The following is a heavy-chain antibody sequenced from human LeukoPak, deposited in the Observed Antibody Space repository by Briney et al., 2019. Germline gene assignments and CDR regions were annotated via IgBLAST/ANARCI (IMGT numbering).Heavy chain of an antibody. J-gene: IGHJ4*02. CDR1: GFTFSSYG. D-gene: IGHD3-22*01. CDR3: TKEDSSGYYPTYFDY. Sequence: GGSLRLSCAASGFTFSSYGMHWGRQAPGKGLEWVAFIRYDGSNKYYADSVKGRFTISRDNSKNTLYLQMNSLRAEDTAVYYCTKEDSSGYYPTYFDYWGQGTLVTVSS. V-gene: IGHV3-30*02. CDR2: IRYDGSNK.